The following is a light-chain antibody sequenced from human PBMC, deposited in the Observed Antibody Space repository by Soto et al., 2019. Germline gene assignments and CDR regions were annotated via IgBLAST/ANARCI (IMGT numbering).Light chain of an antibody. CDR3: LLDFRYFWA. V-gene: IGKV1-5*01. CDR2: DVS. CDR1: QNVLSW. Sequence: ASIGDRVTITCRASQNVLSWLAWYQHKPGRAPKLLIFDVSNLFSGVPSRFSGSGSRTEFTLTISSLQPEDFATYYCLLDFRYFWAFGQGTKVDIK. J-gene: IGKJ1*01.